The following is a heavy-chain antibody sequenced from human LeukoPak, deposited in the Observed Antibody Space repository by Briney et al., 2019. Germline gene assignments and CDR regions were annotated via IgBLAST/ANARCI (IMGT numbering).Heavy chain of an antibody. CDR2: IIPIFGTA. J-gene: IGHJ4*02. CDR1: GGTFSSYA. Sequence: SVKVSCKASGGTFSSYAISWVRQAPGQGLEWMGGIIPIFGTANYAQKFQGRVTITADESTSTAYMELSSLRSEDTALYYCARESENMIGPHFEYWGQGTLVTVSS. CDR3: ARESENMIGPHFEY. D-gene: IGHD3-22*01. V-gene: IGHV1-69*13.